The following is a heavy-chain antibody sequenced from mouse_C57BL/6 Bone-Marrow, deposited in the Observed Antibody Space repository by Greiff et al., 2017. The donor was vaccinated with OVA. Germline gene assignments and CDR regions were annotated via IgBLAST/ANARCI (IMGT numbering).Heavy chain of an antibody. CDR3: AREDAMDC. CDR1: GYTFTSYW. J-gene: IGHJ4*01. CDR2: IDPSDSYT. V-gene: IGHV1-69*01. Sequence: QVQLQQPGAELVMPGASVKLSCKASGYTFTSYWMHWVKQRPGQGLEWIGEIDPSDSYTNYNQKFKGKSTLTVDKSSSTAYMQLSSLTSEDSAVYYCAREDAMDCWGQGTSVTVSA.